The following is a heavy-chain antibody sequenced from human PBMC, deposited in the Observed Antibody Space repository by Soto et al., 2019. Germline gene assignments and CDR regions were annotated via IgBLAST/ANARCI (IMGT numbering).Heavy chain of an antibody. J-gene: IGHJ4*02. CDR1: GYTFTSYD. V-gene: IGHV1-8*01. Sequence: DSVKVSCKASGYTFTSYDINWVRQATGQGLEWMGWMNPNSGNTGYAQKFQGRVTMTRNTSIITVYMELSSLRSEDTAVYYCARFQFYYGSSGYYDYFDYWGQGTLVTVSS. D-gene: IGHD3-22*01. CDR2: MNPNSGNT. CDR3: ARFQFYYGSSGYYDYFDY.